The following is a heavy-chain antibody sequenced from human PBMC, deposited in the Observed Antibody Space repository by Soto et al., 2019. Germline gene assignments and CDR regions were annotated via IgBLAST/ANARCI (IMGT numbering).Heavy chain of an antibody. CDR1: GYTFTSYY. D-gene: IGHD2-15*01. Sequence: ASVKVSCKASGYTFTSYYMHWVRQAPGQGLEWMGIINPSGGSTSYAQKFQGRVTMTRDTSTSTVYMELSSLRSEDTAVYYCARASQPNYIVVVVAATYYYGMDVWGQGTTVTVSS. J-gene: IGHJ6*02. CDR3: ARASQPNYIVVVVAATYYYGMDV. V-gene: IGHV1-46*01. CDR2: INPSGGST.